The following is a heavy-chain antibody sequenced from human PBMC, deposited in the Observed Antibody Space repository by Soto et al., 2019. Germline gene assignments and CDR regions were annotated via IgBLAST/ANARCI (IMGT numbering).Heavy chain of an antibody. D-gene: IGHD2-15*01. CDR3: AREGYCSGGSCYGSWYFDL. J-gene: IGHJ2*01. V-gene: IGHV1-69*06. Sequence: QVQLVQSGAEVKKPGSSVKVSCKASGGTFSSYAISWVRQAPGQGLEWMGGIIPIFGTANYAQKFQGRVTITADKSTSTAYMRLSSLRSEDTAVYYCAREGYCSGGSCYGSWYFDLWGRGTLVTVSS. CDR2: IIPIFGTA. CDR1: GGTFSSYA.